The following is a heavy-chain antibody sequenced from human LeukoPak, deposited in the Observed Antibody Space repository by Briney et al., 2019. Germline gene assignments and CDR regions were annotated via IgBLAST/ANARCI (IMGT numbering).Heavy chain of an antibody. CDR2: IYSGGST. V-gene: IGHV3-66*01. D-gene: IGHD4-17*01. CDR1: GFTVSSNY. CDR3: ARDPGDYGDYGMDV. J-gene: IGHJ6*02. Sequence: GGSLRLSCAASGFTVSSNYMSWVRQAPGKGLEWVSVIYSGGSTYYADSVKGRFTISRDNSKNTLYPQMNSLRAEDTAVYYCARDPGDYGDYGMDVWGQGTTVTVSS.